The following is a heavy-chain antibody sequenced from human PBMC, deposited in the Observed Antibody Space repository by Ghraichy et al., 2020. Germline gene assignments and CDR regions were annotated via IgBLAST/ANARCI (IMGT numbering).Heavy chain of an antibody. Sequence: GGSLRLSCAASGFTSDAYGMSWVRQAPGKGLEWVSGINWNGGSTGYAESVKGRFTICRDNAKNSLYLQMNSLRAEDTALYYCARGRGVGATTTFDYWGQGTLVTVSS. J-gene: IGHJ4*02. CDR2: INWNGGST. V-gene: IGHV3-20*04. CDR1: GFTSDAYG. D-gene: IGHD1-26*01. CDR3: ARGRGVGATTTFDY.